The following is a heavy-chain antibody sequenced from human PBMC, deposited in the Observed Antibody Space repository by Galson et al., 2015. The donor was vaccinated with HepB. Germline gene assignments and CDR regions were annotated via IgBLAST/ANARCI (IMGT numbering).Heavy chain of an antibody. CDR1: GGSISSPY. V-gene: IGHV4-59*08. Sequence: LSLTCSVSGGSISSPYWSWIRQPPGKGLEWIGYINDSGNTKYNPSLKSRVTISVDTSKNQFSLKLTSVTAADTAIYYCARQKGIMMPFDYWGQGTLVTVSS. CDR3: ARQKGIMMPFDY. D-gene: IGHD3-16*01. CDR2: INDSGNT. J-gene: IGHJ4*02.